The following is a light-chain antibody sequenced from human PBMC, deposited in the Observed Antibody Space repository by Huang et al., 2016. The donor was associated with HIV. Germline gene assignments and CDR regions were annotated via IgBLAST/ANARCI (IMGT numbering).Light chain of an antibody. J-gene: IGKJ2*01. CDR2: GAS. Sequence: ERVMTQSPDTLSVSPGERATLSCRASQGVSSNLAWYQQKPGQAPRLLIYGASTRVTGIPARFSGSGSETDFTLTIRSLQSEDSAVYYRQQYNNWPRTFGQGTKLEIK. CDR1: QGVSSN. V-gene: IGKV3-15*01. CDR3: QQYNNWPRT.